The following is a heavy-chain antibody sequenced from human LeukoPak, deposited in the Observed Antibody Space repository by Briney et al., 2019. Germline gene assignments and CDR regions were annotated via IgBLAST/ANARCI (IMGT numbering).Heavy chain of an antibody. J-gene: IGHJ4*02. V-gene: IGHV1-8*03. CDR2: MNPNSGNT. Sequence: GASVKVSCKASGYTFTSYDINWVRQATGQGLEWMGWMNPNSGNTGYAQKFQGRVTITRNTSISTAYMELSSLRSEDTAVYYCARVGIAVAGYYFDYWGQGTLVTVSS. CDR1: GYTFTSYD. CDR3: ARVGIAVAGYYFDY. D-gene: IGHD6-19*01.